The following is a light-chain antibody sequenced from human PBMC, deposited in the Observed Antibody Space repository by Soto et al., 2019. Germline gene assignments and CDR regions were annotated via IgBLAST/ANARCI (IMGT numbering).Light chain of an antibody. CDR3: LQGHSYPQT. CDR1: QGIRNN. CDR2: AAS. Sequence: AIQMTQSPSSLSASVGDRVTITCRASQGIRNNLGWYQQKPGKAPKLLIFAASSLQSGVPSRFSGSGSGTDFTLTISSLPPEDFATYYCLQGHSYPQTFGQGTKVDIK. V-gene: IGKV1-6*02. J-gene: IGKJ1*01.